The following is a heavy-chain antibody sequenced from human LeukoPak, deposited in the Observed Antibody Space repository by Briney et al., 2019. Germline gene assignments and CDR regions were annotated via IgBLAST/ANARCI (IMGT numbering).Heavy chain of an antibody. CDR3: ATTKDADNVFDY. Sequence: ASVKVSCKVSGYTLTELSMHWVRQAPGKGLEWMGGFDPEDGETIYAQKFQGRVTMTEDTSTDTAYMELSSLRSEDTAVYYCATTKDADNVFDYWGQGTLVTVSS. CDR2: FDPEDGET. D-gene: IGHD1-14*01. V-gene: IGHV1-24*01. CDR1: GYTLTELS. J-gene: IGHJ4*02.